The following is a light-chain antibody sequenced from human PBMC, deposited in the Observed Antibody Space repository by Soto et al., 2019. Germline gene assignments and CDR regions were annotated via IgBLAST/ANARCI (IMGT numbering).Light chain of an antibody. CDR2: DVN. V-gene: IGLV2-14*03. J-gene: IGLJ2*01. CDR1: RSDIGAYNF. CDR3: TSWTTSTTMI. Sequence: SVLTQPASVSGSPGQSITISCPGTRSDIGAYNFFSWYQQHPGKAPKLMLYDVNIRPSGVSNRFSGSKSGNTASLTISGLQAEDEADYYCTSWTTSTTMIFGGGTKVTVL.